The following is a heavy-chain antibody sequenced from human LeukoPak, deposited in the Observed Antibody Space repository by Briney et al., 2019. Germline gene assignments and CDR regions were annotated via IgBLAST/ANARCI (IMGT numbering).Heavy chain of an antibody. CDR2: ISSSGSAI. CDR3: ARDRQWTYYYDSSGSRNDY. D-gene: IGHD3-22*01. J-gene: IGHJ4*02. Sequence: GGSLRLSCAASGFTFSDYYMSWIRQAPGKGLEWISYISSSGSAIYYADSVRGRFTISRDNTKNSLYLQMNSLRVEDTAVYYCARDRQWTYYYDSSGSRNDYWGQGTLVTVSS. V-gene: IGHV3-11*04. CDR1: GFTFSDYY.